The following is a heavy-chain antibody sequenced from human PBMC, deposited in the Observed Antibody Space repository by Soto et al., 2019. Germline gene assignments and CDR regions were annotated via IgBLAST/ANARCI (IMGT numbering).Heavy chain of an antibody. Sequence: GESLKISCQGSGYRFSTYWIHWVRQLPGTGLESVGIIYPADSDTRYSPSFQGQVTISADKTISTTYLQWSSLKASDTAMYFCAGRYIAAPGTAFDLWGQ. D-gene: IGHD6-13*01. CDR1: GYRFSTYW. J-gene: IGHJ4*02. V-gene: IGHV5-51*01. CDR3: AGRYIAAPGTAFDL. CDR2: IYPADSDT.